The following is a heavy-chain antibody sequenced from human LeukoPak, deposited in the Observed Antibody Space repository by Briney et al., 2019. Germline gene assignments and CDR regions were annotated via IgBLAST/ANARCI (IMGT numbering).Heavy chain of an antibody. Sequence: GGSLRLSCAASGFTFSSYSMNWVRQAPGKGLEWLSFISSDGSEKYYADSVKGRFTISRDNSKNTLYLQLSSLRVEDTAVYYCAREHGRSGYFDYWGQGTLVSVSP. CDR2: ISSDGSEK. CDR3: AREHGRSGYFDY. D-gene: IGHD3-22*01. V-gene: IGHV3-30*03. CDR1: GFTFSSYS. J-gene: IGHJ4*02.